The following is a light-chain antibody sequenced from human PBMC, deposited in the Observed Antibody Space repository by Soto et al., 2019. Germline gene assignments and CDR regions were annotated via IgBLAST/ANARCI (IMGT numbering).Light chain of an antibody. CDR1: QSVSGN. CDR2: GAS. CDR3: QQYNNWPPIT. Sequence: EIVMTQSPATLSVSPGERATLSCRASQSVSGNLAWYQQKPGQAPRLLIYGASTRATAIPARFSGSGSGTEFTLPISSLQSEDFAVSYCQQYNNWPPITFGQGTRLEIK. J-gene: IGKJ5*01. V-gene: IGKV3-15*01.